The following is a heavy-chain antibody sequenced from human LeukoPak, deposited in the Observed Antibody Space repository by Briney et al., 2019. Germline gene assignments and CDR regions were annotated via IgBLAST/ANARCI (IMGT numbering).Heavy chain of an antibody. CDR2: MYYSGST. J-gene: IGHJ4*02. CDR3: ARGRIARLPYFDY. V-gene: IGHV4-39*07. CDR1: GGSISSSGYY. D-gene: IGHD5-18*01. Sequence: SETLSLTCTVSGGSISSSGYYWGWIRQPPGKGLEWIGSMYYSGSTYHNPSLKSRVTISVDTSKNQFSLKLSSVTAADTAVYYCARGRIARLPYFDYWGQGTLVTVSS.